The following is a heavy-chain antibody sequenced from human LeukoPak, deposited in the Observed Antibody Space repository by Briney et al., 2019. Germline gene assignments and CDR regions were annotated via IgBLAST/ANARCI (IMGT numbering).Heavy chain of an antibody. CDR1: GFTFDDYA. V-gene: IGHV3-9*03. Sequence: GRSLRLSCAASGFTFDDYAMHWVRQAPGKGLEWVSGISWNSGSIGYADSVKGRFTISRDNAKNSLYLQMNSLRAEDMALYYCAKATGPNYYDSSPYYIDYWGQGTLVTVSS. CDR3: AKATGPNYYDSSPYYIDY. J-gene: IGHJ4*02. D-gene: IGHD3-22*01. CDR2: ISWNSGSI.